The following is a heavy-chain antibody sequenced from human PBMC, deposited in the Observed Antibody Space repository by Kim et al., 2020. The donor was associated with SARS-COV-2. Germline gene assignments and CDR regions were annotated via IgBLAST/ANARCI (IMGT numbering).Heavy chain of an antibody. CDR2: IRHDGGA. V-gene: IGHV4-30-4*01. D-gene: IGHD3-10*01. J-gene: IGHJ3*02. CDR3: AREIIPPGVTDAFDI. Sequence: SETLSLTCTVSGDSISNDNYYWSWVRQHPERGLEWIAYIRHDGGAYYNPSFQSRATISVEKSKNQFSLKMDAVSAADTAIYYCAREIIPPGVTDAFDIWGQGTVITVSS. CDR1: GDSISNDNYY.